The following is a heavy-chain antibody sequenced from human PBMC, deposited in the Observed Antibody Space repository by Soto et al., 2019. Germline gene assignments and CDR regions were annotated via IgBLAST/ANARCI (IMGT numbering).Heavy chain of an antibody. J-gene: IGHJ4*02. V-gene: IGHV3-30*18. CDR3: AKGAPKRLVSVTENTDY. Sequence: GGSKRVSWTASGCTLGGCGRHGGRQERGKGLEWVAVISYDGSNKYYADSVKGRFTISRDNSKNTLYLQMSSLRAEDTAVYYCAKGAPKRLVSVTENTDYWGQGTLVTVSS. D-gene: IGHD3-9*01. CDR2: ISYDGSNK. CDR1: GCTLGGCG.